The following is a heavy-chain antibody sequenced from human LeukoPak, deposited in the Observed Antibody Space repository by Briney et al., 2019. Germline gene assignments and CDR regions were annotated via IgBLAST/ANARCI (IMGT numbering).Heavy chain of an antibody. D-gene: IGHD3-10*01. CDR1: GGSLSNYY. Sequence: ETLSLTCTVSGGSLSNYYWSWIRQPPGKGLEWIAYIYYDGRANYNPPLQSRITISVDTSKNHFSLKLSSVTAADTAVYYCTRLRADGYNDFWGQGTIVSVSS. V-gene: IGHV4-59*08. CDR3: TRLRADGYNDF. CDR2: IYYDGRA. J-gene: IGHJ4*03.